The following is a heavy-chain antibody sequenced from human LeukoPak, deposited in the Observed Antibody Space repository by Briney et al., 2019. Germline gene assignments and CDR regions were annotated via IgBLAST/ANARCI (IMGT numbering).Heavy chain of an antibody. CDR1: GGSFSGHY. V-gene: IGHV4-34*01. Sequence: SETLSLTCAVYGGSFSGHYWSWIRQPPGKGLEWIGEINHSGSTNYNPSLKSRVTISVDTSKNQFSLKLSSVTAADTAVYYCARILPMVRGNGWFDPWGQGTLVTVSS. CDR3: ARILPMVRGNGWFDP. CDR2: INHSGST. J-gene: IGHJ5*02. D-gene: IGHD3-10*01.